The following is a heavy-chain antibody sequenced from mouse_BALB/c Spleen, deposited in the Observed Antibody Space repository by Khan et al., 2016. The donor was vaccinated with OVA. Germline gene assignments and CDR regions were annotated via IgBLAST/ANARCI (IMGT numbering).Heavy chain of an antibody. CDR3: AREAYRYDEYYFDY. D-gene: IGHD2-14*01. V-gene: IGHV5-6-5*01. CDR1: GFTFSSYV. Sequence: EVELVESGGDLVKPGGSLKLSCAASGFTFSSYVMSWVRQTPEKRLEWVASISSGGSTYYSDSVKGRFTISRDNARNILYLQMSSWRSEDTAMYYGAREAYRYDEYYFDYWGQGTTLTGSS. CDR2: ISSGGST. J-gene: IGHJ2*01.